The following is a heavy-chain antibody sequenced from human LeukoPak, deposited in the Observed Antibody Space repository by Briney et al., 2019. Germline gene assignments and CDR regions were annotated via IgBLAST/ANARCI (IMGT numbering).Heavy chain of an antibody. D-gene: IGHD2-2*01. V-gene: IGHV4-59*01. J-gene: IGHJ3*02. CDR3: ARGHYVVVPAADDAFDI. CDR1: GGSISSYY. CDR2: IYYSGST. Sequence: SETLSLTCAVSGGSISSYYWSWIRQPPGKGLEWIGYIYYSGSTNYNPSLKSRVTISVDTSKNQFSLKLSSVTAADTAVYYCARGHYVVVPAADDAFDIWGQGTMVTVSS.